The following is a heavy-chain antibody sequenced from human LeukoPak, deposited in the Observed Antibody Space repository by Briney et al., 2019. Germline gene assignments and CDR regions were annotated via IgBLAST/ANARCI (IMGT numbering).Heavy chain of an antibody. CDR3: ARRGGNGDWYFDL. D-gene: IGHD1-1*01. Sequence: SETLSLTCTVSDGPISGYFWNLIRQPPGKGLEWLGYISYSDGTNYNPSLKSRLTLSVDTSKNQFPLKLTSLTAADTAVYYCARRGGNGDWYFDLWGRGTLVTVSS. CDR1: DGPISGYF. V-gene: IGHV4-59*08. CDR2: ISYSDGT. J-gene: IGHJ2*01.